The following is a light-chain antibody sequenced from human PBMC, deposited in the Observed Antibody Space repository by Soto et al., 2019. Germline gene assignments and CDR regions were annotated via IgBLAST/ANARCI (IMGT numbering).Light chain of an antibody. CDR3: QQYYSNPPT. CDR1: QSILYSSNNKNY. Sequence: DIVMTQSPDSLAVSLGERATINCKSSQSILYSSNNKNYLAWYQQKPGQPPKLLIYWASTRESGVPDRFSGSWSGTDFTLTISSLQAEDVAVYYCQQYYSNPPTFGGGTKVEIK. V-gene: IGKV4-1*01. CDR2: WAS. J-gene: IGKJ4*01.